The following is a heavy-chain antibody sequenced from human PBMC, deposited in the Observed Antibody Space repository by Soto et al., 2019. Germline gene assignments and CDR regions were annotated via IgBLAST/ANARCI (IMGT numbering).Heavy chain of an antibody. CDR3: ASYWRAMVRGVINWFDP. J-gene: IGHJ5*02. Sequence: GGSLRLSCAASGFTFSSYAMHWVRQAPGKGLEWVAVISYDGSNKYYADSVKGRFTISRDNSKNTLYLQMNSLRAEDTAVYYCASYWRAMVRGVINWFDPWGQGTLVTVSS. V-gene: IGHV3-30-3*01. D-gene: IGHD3-10*01. CDR1: GFTFSSYA. CDR2: ISYDGSNK.